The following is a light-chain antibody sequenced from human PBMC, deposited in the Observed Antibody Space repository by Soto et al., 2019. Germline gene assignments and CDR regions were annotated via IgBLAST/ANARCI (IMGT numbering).Light chain of an antibody. CDR3: QQYNDWPIT. V-gene: IGKV3-15*01. J-gene: IGKJ4*01. CDR1: QSVSSN. Sequence: EIVMTQSPVTLSVSPGERATLSCRASQSVSSNLAWYQKKPGQAPRLLIDGASIRATGIPARFSGSGSGTEFTLTFSSLQSEDFAVYYCQQYNDWPITFGGGTKVEIK. CDR2: GAS.